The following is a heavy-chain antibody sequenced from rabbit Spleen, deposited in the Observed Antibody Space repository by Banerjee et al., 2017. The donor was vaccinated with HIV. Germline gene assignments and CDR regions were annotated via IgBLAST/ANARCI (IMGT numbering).Heavy chain of an antibody. CDR3: ARSGHVNGDYIWDL. CDR1: GFSFSSSYY. V-gene: IGHV1S45*01. CDR2: IYTGDGST. D-gene: IGHD1-1*01. Sequence: QQQLEESGGDLVKPGGSLTLTCTASGFSFSSSYYMCWVRQAPGKGPEWIACIYTGDGSTYYASWVNGRFTISKTSSTTVTLQMTSLTAADTATYFCARSGHVNGDYIWDLWGQGTLVTVS. J-gene: IGHJ4*01.